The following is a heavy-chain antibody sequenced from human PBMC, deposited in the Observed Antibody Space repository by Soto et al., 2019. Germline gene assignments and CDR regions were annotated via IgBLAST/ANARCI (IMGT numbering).Heavy chain of an antibody. CDR3: ARTTTMVDTAMALGGGDFDY. CDR2: INPNSGGT. J-gene: IGHJ4*02. V-gene: IGHV1-2*04. Sequence: QVQLVQSGAEVKKPGASVKVSCKASGYTFTGYYMHWVRQAPGQGLEWMGWINPNSGGTNYAQKFQGWVTMARDTSISTAYMELSRLRSDDTAVYYCARTTTMVDTAMALGGGDFDYWGQGTLVTVSS. D-gene: IGHD5-18*01. CDR1: GYTFTGYY.